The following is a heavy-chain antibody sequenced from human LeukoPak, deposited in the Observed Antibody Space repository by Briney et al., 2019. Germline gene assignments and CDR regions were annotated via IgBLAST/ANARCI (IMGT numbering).Heavy chain of an antibody. Sequence: PSGTLSLTCAVSGDSISSNNWWSWVRQPPGQGLEWIGEINHSGSTNYNPSLKSRVTISIDTSKNQFSLKVISMTAADTAAYYCTKSDGYGLIRICGRGTMVTVSS. CDR2: INHSGST. D-gene: IGHD3-10*01. V-gene: IGHV4-4*02. CDR1: GDSISSNNW. J-gene: IGHJ3*02. CDR3: TKSDGYGLIRI.